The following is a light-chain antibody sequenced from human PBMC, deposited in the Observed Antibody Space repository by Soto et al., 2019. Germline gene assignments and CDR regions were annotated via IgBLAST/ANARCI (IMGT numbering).Light chain of an antibody. Sequence: EIVLTQSPGTLSLSPGERATLSCRASQTVSRTYLAWYQQKPGQAPRHLIYGASSRATGIPGRFSGSGSGTDFTLTTSRLEPEDFAVYYCQQYGSSPKTFGQGTKVDIK. CDR2: GAS. CDR3: QQYGSSPKT. J-gene: IGKJ1*01. V-gene: IGKV3-20*01. CDR1: QTVSRTY.